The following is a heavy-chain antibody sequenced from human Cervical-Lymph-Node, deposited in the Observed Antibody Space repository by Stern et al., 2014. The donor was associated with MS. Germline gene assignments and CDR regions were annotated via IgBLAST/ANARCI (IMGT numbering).Heavy chain of an antibody. CDR3: ARAVRNQLLSEY. CDR1: GYTFSSYD. CDR2: MNPYSGNT. V-gene: IGHV1-8*01. D-gene: IGHD2-2*01. Sequence: VQLVESGAEVKKPGASVKVSCKASGYTFSSYDITWVRQASGHGLEWMGWMNPYSGNTGYAQKFKGRVSMTRDPSTSTVYMELTSLTSDDTAVYFCARAVRNQLLSEYWGQGTLVTVSS. J-gene: IGHJ4*02.